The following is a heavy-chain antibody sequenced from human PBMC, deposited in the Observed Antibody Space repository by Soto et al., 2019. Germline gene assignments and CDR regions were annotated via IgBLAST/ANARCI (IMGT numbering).Heavy chain of an antibody. CDR1: GFTFRNYG. J-gene: IGHJ4*02. D-gene: IGHD6-13*01. CDR3: AKENQHLVHDY. Sequence: LRLSFAASGFTFRNYGMHWVRQAPGKGLEWVAVISHDGSDKYYADSMKGRFIISRDNSENTLFLNMNSLKPEDTAVYYCAKENQHLVHDYWGQGTLVTAPQ. V-gene: IGHV3-30*18. CDR2: ISHDGSDK.